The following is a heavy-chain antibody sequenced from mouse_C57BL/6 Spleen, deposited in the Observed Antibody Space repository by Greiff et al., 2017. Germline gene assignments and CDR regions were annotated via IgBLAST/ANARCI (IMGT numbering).Heavy chain of an antibody. Sequence: EVQGVESGGGLVQPGGSLKLSCAASGFTFSDYYMYWVRQTPEKRLEWVAYISNGGGSTYYPDTVKGRFTISRDNAKNTLYLQMSRLKSEDTAMYYCARPNWDGAWFAYWGQGTLVTVSA. D-gene: IGHD4-1*01. J-gene: IGHJ3*01. CDR1: GFTFSDYY. CDR2: ISNGGGST. CDR3: ARPNWDGAWFAY. V-gene: IGHV5-12*01.